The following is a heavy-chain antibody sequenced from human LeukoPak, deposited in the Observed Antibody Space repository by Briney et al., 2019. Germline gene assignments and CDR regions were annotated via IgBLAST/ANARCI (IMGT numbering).Heavy chain of an antibody. J-gene: IGHJ3*02. CDR1: GFTFSTYS. V-gene: IGHV3-21*01. D-gene: IGHD1-26*01. Sequence: GGSLRLSCAASGFTFSTYSMNWVRQAPGKGLEWVSSISTSSNYIYYADSVKGRFTISRDNAKNSLFLQMNNLRAEDTAVYYCARGGSYLSAFDIWGQGTMVTVSS. CDR2: ISTSSNYI. CDR3: ARGGSYLSAFDI.